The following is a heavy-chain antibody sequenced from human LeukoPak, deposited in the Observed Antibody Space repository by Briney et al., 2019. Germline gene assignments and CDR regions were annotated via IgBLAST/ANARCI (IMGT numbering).Heavy chain of an antibody. Sequence: PGGSLRLSCAASGFTFRKAWMNWVRQTPGRGLEWVGQIKSKIDGGATDYAAPVKGRFNMSRDDSKNTLFLEMNSLTTDDTAVYYCTASVTIFGVAGVWGQGMLVTVSS. V-gene: IGHV3-15*01. CDR3: TASVTIFGVAGV. D-gene: IGHD3-3*01. J-gene: IGHJ4*02. CDR2: IKSKIDGGAT. CDR1: GFTFRKAW.